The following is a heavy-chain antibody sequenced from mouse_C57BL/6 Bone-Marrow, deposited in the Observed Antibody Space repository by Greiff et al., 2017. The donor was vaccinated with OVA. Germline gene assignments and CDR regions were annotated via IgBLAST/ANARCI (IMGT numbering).Heavy chain of an antibody. CDR1: GFTFSDFY. J-gene: IGHJ3*01. Sequence: DVKLVESGGGLVQSGRSLRLSCATSGFTFSDFYMEWVRQAPGKGLEWIAASRNKANDYTTEYSASVKGRFIVSRDTSQSILYLQMNALRAEDTAIYYCARDAKLGLGFAYWGQGTLVTVSA. CDR3: ARDAKLGLGFAY. D-gene: IGHD4-1*01. V-gene: IGHV7-1*01. CDR2: SRNKANDYTT.